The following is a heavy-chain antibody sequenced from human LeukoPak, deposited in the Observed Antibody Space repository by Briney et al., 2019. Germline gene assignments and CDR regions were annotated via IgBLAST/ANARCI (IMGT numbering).Heavy chain of an antibody. CDR3: AKVNLMYSSGWYSFDY. Sequence: GRALRLSCAASGFTFRSYGMHWVRQAPGGGLEGVAGIWYDGSNKNYADSVKGRFTTSRDNSKNTLYLQMNSLRAEDTAVYYCAKVNLMYSSGWYSFDYWGQGTLVTVSS. D-gene: IGHD6-19*01. V-gene: IGHV3-33*06. CDR2: IWYDGSNK. CDR1: GFTFRSYG. J-gene: IGHJ4*02.